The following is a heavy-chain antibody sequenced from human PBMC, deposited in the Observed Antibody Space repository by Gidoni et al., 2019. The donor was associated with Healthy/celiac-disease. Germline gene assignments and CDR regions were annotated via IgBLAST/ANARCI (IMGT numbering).Heavy chain of an antibody. J-gene: IGHJ4*02. CDR1: GFTFSSYA. Sequence: QVQLVESGGGVVQPGRSLRLSCSASGFTFSSYAMHWVRPAPGKGLEWVAVISYDGSNKYYADSVKGRFTISRDNSKNTLYLQMNSLRAEDTAVYYCARDGLRGMVQGAAFDYWGQGTLVTVSS. CDR3: ARDGLRGMVQGAAFDY. CDR2: ISYDGSNK. V-gene: IGHV3-30-3*01. D-gene: IGHD3-10*01.